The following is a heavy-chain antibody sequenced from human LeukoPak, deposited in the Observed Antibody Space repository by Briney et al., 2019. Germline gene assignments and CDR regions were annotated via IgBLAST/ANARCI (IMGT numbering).Heavy chain of an antibody. J-gene: IGHJ6*02. CDR1: GFTVSSNY. CDR2: IYSGGST. Sequence: PGGSLRLSCAASGFTVSSNYMSWVRQAPGKGLEWVSVIYSGGSTYYADSVKGLFTISRDNSKNTLYLQMNILRAEDTAVYYCARLRFPYGMDVWGQGTTVTVSS. CDR3: ARLRFPYGMDV. V-gene: IGHV3-53*01. D-gene: IGHD4-17*01.